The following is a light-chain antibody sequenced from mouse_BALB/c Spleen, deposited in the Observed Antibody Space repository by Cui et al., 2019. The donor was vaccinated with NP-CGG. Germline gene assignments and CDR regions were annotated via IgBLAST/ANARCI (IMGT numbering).Light chain of an antibody. CDR2: GTN. V-gene: IGLV1*01. CDR1: TWAVTTNNY. Sequence: QAVVTLESALTTSPGETVTLTCRSSTWAVTTNNYANWVQEKPDHLFTGLIGGTNNRAPGVPARFSGSLIGDKAALTITGAQTEDEAIYFCALWYSNHWVFGGGTKLTVL. J-gene: IGLJ1*01. CDR3: ALWYSNHWV.